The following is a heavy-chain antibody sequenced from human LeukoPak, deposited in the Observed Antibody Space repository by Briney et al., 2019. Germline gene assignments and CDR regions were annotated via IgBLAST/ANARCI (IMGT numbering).Heavy chain of an antibody. Sequence: PGGSLRLSCAASGFTSSSYAMSWVRQAPGKGLEWVSAISGSGGSTYYADSVKGRFTISRDNSKNTLYLQMNSLRAEDTAVYYCAKVGASFYYGMDVWGQGTTVTVSS. CDR3: AKVGASFYYGMDV. J-gene: IGHJ6*02. D-gene: IGHD1-1*01. V-gene: IGHV3-23*01. CDR2: ISGSGGST. CDR1: GFTSSSYA.